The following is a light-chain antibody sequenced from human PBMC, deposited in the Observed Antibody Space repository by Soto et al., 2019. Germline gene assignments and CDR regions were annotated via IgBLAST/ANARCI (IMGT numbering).Light chain of an antibody. J-gene: IGLJ1*01. CDR1: SGGIATNY. CDR2: EDK. V-gene: IGLV6-57*04. Sequence: NFMLTQPHSVSESPGKTVTISCTRSSGGIATNYVQWYQQRPGSAPTTVIYEDKLRPSGVPDRFSGSIDSSSNSASLTISGLKTEDEADYYCQSYHSGNYAFGTGTKLTVL. CDR3: QSYHSGNYA.